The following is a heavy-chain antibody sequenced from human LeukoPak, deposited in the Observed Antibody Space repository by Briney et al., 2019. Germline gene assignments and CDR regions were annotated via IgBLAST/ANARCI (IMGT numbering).Heavy chain of an antibody. CDR1: GFTFSSYG. J-gene: IGHJ4*02. Sequence: PGGSLRLSCAASGFTFSSYGMHWVRQAPGKGLEGVAFIRYDGSNKYYADSVKGRFTISRDNSKNTLYLQMNSLRAEDTAVYYCAKSLYSSSWYRGWELHAPLDYWGQGTLVTVPS. V-gene: IGHV3-30*02. CDR3: AKSLYSSSWYRGWELHAPLDY. D-gene: IGHD6-13*01. CDR2: IRYDGSNK.